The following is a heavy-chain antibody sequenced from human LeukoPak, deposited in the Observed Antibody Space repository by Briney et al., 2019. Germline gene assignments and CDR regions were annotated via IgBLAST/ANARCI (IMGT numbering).Heavy chain of an antibody. CDR3: ARHVGYSSSPPFDY. D-gene: IGHD6-6*01. Sequence: SETLSLTCTVSGGPISSYYWSWIRQPPGKGLEWIGYIYYSGSTNYNPSLKSRVTISVDTSKNQFSLKLSSVTAADTAVYYCARHVGYSSSPPFDYWGQGTLVTVSS. V-gene: IGHV4-59*08. CDR1: GGPISSYY. J-gene: IGHJ4*02. CDR2: IYYSGST.